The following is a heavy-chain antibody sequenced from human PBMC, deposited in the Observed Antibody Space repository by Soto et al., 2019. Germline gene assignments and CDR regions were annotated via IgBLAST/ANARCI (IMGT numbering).Heavy chain of an antibody. Sequence: PGGSLRLSCAASGFTFTNYWMHWVRQVPGKGLVWVSRIDGVGTGTSYSDSVRGRFTISRDNAENSVYLQMDSLRVEDTAVYYCAREGALKPFSSWGQGALVTVSS. V-gene: IGHV3-74*01. CDR2: IDGVGTGT. CDR3: AREGALKPFSS. CDR1: GFTFTNYW. J-gene: IGHJ5*02.